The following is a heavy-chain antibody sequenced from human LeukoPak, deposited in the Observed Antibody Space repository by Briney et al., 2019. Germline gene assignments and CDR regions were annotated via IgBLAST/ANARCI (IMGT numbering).Heavy chain of an antibody. J-gene: IGHJ3*02. CDR1: GYTFTSYG. D-gene: IGHD4-17*01. V-gene: IGHV1-18*01. Sequence: ASVKVSCKASGYTFTSYGISWVRQAPGQGLEWMGWISAYNGNTNYAQKLQGRVTMTTDTSTSTAYMELRSLRPDDTAVYYCARVNTVADAFDIWGQGTMVTVSS. CDR2: ISAYNGNT. CDR3: ARVNTVADAFDI.